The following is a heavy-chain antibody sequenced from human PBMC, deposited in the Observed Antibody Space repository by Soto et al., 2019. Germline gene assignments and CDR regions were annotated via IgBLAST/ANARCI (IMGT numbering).Heavy chain of an antibody. D-gene: IGHD2-2*01. CDR2: INSDGSVT. CDR3: AREYSTSRPYYLDS. V-gene: IGHV3-74*01. Sequence: EVQLVESGGGLVQPGGSLRLSCAVSGFTFTNYWMHWVRQAPGQGLVWFSRINSDGSVTNYADSVKGRFTTSRDNAKNTLYLQVNSLRAEDTAVYYCAREYSTSRPYYLDSWGPGTLVTVSS. CDR1: GFTFTNYW. J-gene: IGHJ4*02.